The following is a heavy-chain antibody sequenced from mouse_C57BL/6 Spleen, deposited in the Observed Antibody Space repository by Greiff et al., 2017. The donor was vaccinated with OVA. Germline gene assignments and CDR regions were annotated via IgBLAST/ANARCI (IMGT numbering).Heavy chain of an antibody. CDR3: ARPRSSYRDYYAMDY. Sequence: EVKLVESGGGLVQPGGSLSLSCAASGFTFTDYYMSWVRQPPGKALEWLGFIRNKANGYTTEYSASVKGRFTISRDNSQSILYLQMNALRAEDSATYYCARPRSSYRDYYAMDYWGQGTSVTVSS. D-gene: IGHD1-1*01. CDR2: IRNKANGYTT. J-gene: IGHJ4*01. CDR1: GFTFTDYY. V-gene: IGHV7-3*01.